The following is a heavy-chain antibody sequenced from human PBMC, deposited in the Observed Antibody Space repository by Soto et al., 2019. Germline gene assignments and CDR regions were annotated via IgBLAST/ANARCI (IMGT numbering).Heavy chain of an antibody. CDR1: GGTFSSYA. V-gene: IGHV1-69*01. J-gene: IGHJ6*02. CDR2: IIPIFGTA. Sequence: VQLVQSGAEVKKPGSSVKVSCKASGGTFSSYAISWVRQAPGQGLEWMGGIIPIFGTANYAQKFQGRVTITADESTSTAYMEMSSLRSEDTAVYYCARVKAYYYDSSGSHYYYYGMDVWGQGTTVTVSS. CDR3: ARVKAYYYDSSGSHYYYYGMDV. D-gene: IGHD3-22*01.